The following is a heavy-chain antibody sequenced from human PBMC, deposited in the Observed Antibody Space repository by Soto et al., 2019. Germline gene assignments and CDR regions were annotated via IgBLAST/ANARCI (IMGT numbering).Heavy chain of an antibody. V-gene: IGHV4-39*01. D-gene: IGHD3-3*01. J-gene: IGHJ4*02. CDR1: DASITSTTYF. CDR2: IYYSGKT. Sequence: LALTCTLSDASITSTTYFWAWIRQPPGKGLEWVVSIYYSGKTHYNPSLKSRVNISVDRSKNQFSLQMTSVTAADTAVDYCAKNLPITGRFHYWGQGTLVTVSS. CDR3: AKNLPITGRFHY.